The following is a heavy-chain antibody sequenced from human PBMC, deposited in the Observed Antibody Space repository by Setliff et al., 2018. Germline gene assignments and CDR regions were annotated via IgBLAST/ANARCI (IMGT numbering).Heavy chain of an antibody. CDR1: GISISSGHY. D-gene: IGHD3-22*01. V-gene: IGHV4-38-2*01. CDR2: IYHKGRT. CDR3: RVWVDMIEVDS. Sequence: KTSETLSLTCGVSGISISSGHYWGWIRQPPGKGLEWIATIYHKGRTYYNPSLDSRVTISLDTSKNQFSLKLTSVTAADTAVYYCRVWVDMIEVDSWAQGTLVTVSS. J-gene: IGHJ4*02.